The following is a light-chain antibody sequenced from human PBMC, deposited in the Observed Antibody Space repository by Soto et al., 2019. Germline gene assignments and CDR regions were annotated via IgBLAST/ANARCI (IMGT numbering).Light chain of an antibody. Sequence: DIVMTQSPESLAVSLGERATINCKSSQSVLYSSNNKNYLAWYQQKPGQPPKLLIYWASTRESGVPDRFSGSGSGTDFTLTISSLQAEDVAVYYCQQYYSTPDTFGPGTKVDIK. CDR3: QQYYSTPDT. V-gene: IGKV4-1*01. J-gene: IGKJ3*01. CDR2: WAS. CDR1: QSVLYSSNNKNY.